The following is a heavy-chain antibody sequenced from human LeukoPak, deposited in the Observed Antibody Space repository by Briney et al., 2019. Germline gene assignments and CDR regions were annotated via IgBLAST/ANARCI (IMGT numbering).Heavy chain of an antibody. J-gene: IGHJ6*02. CDR3: TRDYSGSRNYFYYYGMHV. CDR2: IKQDGSEK. D-gene: IGHD3-10*01. Sequence: GGSLRPSCVASEFTFSSYWMNWVRQAPGKGLEWVANIKQDGSEKYYVDSVKGRFTISRDNAKNSLYLQMNSLTAEDTAVYYCTRDYSGSRNYFYYYGMHVWGQGTTVTVSS. CDR1: EFTFSSYW. V-gene: IGHV3-7*01.